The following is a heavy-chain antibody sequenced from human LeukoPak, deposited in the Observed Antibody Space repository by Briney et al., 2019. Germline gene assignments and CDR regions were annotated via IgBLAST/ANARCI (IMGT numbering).Heavy chain of an antibody. J-gene: IGHJ4*02. Sequence: GESLKIAYKGSGYSFTNYWIGWVRQMPGKGLEWMGIIYPGDSDTRYSPSFQGQVTISADKSISTAYLQWSSLKASDTAMYYCARLRSYGFKYAISVFDYWGQGTLVTVSS. D-gene: IGHD5-18*01. CDR1: GYSFTNYW. V-gene: IGHV5-51*01. CDR2: IYPGDSDT. CDR3: ARLRSYGFKYAISVFDY.